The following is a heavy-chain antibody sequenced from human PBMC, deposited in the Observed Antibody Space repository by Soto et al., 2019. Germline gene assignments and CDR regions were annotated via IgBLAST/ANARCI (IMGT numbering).Heavy chain of an antibody. J-gene: IGHJ4*02. CDR2: INPSGGST. CDR3: ARSEMGTISDY. D-gene: IGHD1-1*01. V-gene: IGHV1-46*01. CDR1: GYTFTSYY. Sequence: QVQLVQSGAEVKKPGASVKVSCKASGYTFTSYYMHWVRQAPGQGLEWMGIINPSGGSTSYAQKFQGRVAMTRDTSTSTVYMELSSLRSEDTAVYYCARSEMGTISDYWGQGTLVTVSS.